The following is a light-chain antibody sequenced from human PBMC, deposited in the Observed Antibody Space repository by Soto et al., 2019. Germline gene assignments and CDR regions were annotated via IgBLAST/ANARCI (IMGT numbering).Light chain of an antibody. CDR3: QDYSSAPLT. V-gene: IGKV1-27*01. J-gene: IGKJ4*01. CDR1: QGISNR. CDR2: DGS. Sequence: DIPMTQSPSSLSASVGDRVTITCRASQGISNRLAWYQQAPGKAPKLLIYDGSTLQLGVPSRFSGSASGTDFTLTISSLQPEDVATYYCQDYSSAPLTFGGGTKVESK.